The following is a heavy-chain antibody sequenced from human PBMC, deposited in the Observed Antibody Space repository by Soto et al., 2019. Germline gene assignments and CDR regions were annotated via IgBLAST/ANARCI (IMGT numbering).Heavy chain of an antibody. J-gene: IGHJ5*02. V-gene: IGHV3-33*01. CDR2: IWYDGSNK. CDR3: ARESVIQLWSPLNNWFDP. D-gene: IGHD5-18*01. CDR1: GFTFSSYG. Sequence: GGSLRLSCAASGFTFSSYGMHWVRQAPGKGLEWVAVIWYDGSNKYYADSVKGRFTISRDNSKNTLYLQMNSLRAEDTAVYYCARESVIQLWSPLNNWFDPWGQGTLVTVSS.